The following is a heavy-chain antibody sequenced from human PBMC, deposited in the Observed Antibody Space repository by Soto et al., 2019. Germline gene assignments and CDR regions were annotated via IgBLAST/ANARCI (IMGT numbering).Heavy chain of an antibody. CDR2: ISYDGSNK. CDR3: ARDPDPYSSGWYAFDY. D-gene: IGHD6-19*01. J-gene: IGHJ4*02. V-gene: IGHV3-30-3*01. Sequence: AGGSLRLSCAACGFTFSSYAMHWVRQAPGKGLGWVAVISYDGSNKYYADSVKGRFTISRDNSKNTLYLQMNSLRAEDTAVYYCARDPDPYSSGWYAFDYWGQGTLVTVSS. CDR1: GFTFSSYA.